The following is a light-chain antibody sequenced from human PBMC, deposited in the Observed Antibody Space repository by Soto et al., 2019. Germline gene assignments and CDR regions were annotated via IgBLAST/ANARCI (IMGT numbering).Light chain of an antibody. CDR1: SSNLGAYNY. CDR3: CSYAGSFAV. J-gene: IGLJ2*01. Sequence: QSALTQPRAVSGSPGQSVAISCTGTSSNLGAYNYVSWYQQHPGKAPTLIIYDVSKRPSGVPDRFSGSKSGNTASLTISGLQADDEADYFCCSYAGSFAVFGGGTKPTVL. V-gene: IGLV2-11*01. CDR2: DVS.